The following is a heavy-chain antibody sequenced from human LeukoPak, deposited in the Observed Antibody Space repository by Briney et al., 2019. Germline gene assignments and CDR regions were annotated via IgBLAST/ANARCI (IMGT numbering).Heavy chain of an antibody. Sequence: PGGSLRLSCAASGFTFSSFAMSWVRQAPGKGLEWVSTISGGGITTYYADSATGRFTISRDNSKNTLYLQMNSLTAEDTAVYYCPRQSYASGWNPFDYWGQGILVTVSS. V-gene: IGHV3-23*01. CDR1: GFTFSSFA. D-gene: IGHD6-19*01. CDR2: ISGGGITT. J-gene: IGHJ4*02. CDR3: PRQSYASGWNPFDY.